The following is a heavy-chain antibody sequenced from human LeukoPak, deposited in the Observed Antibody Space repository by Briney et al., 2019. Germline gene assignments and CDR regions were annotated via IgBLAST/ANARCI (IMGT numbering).Heavy chain of an antibody. Sequence: GGSLRHSCAASGFHLSMYWVTCVRQPPGKRLEWVANINPDGSEKKSVDSVEGRFSISRDNAKNSLYLQMSSVRAEDTAVYYCARVGYSDESIDYWGQGTLVTVSS. J-gene: IGHJ4*02. CDR1: GFHLSMYW. V-gene: IGHV3-7*05. CDR3: ARVGYSDESIDY. D-gene: IGHD4-17*01. CDR2: INPDGSEK.